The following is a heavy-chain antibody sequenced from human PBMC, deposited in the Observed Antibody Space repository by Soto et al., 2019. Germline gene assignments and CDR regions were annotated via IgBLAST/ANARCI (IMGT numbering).Heavy chain of an antibody. J-gene: IGHJ5*02. Sequence: QVQLVQSGAEVKKPGASVKVSCKASGYTFTSYYMHWVRQAPGQGLEWMGIINPNSGYTSTSYAPRLQGRVPVTRDTSRSTAYVELGGLRSEHTAAYYCAGDRGGYKGWFARWGQGTPVTVSS. D-gene: IGHD5-12*01. V-gene: IGHV1-46*01. CDR1: GYTFTSYY. CDR3: AGDRGGYKGWFAR. CDR2: INPNSGYTST.